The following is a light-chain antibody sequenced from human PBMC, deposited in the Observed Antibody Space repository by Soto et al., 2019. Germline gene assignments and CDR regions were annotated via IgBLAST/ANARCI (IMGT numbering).Light chain of an antibody. CDR2: KAS. CDR3: QQYKVYPYI. J-gene: IGKJ2*01. V-gene: IGKV1-5*03. Sequence: DIQMTQSPSTLSASVGDRVTITCLASQSISSWLAWYQQKPGQAPKLLIYKASDLQSGISSRFSGSGSGTEFTLTISSLQPDDYATYYCQQYKVYPYIFGQGTKLE. CDR1: QSISSW.